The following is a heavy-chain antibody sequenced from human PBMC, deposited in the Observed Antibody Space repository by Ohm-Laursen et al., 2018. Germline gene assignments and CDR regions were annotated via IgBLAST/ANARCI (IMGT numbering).Heavy chain of an antibody. CDR2: IWYDGSNR. Sequence: SLRLSCAASGFSFSTYGMHWVRQAPGKGLEWVAIIWYDGSNRHYADSVKGRFTISRDNSMNTLYLQMDSLRVEDTAVYYCATDVPTTEGDYWGQGTLVTVSS. V-gene: IGHV3-33*01. CDR1: GFSFSTYG. J-gene: IGHJ4*02. D-gene: IGHD4-17*01. CDR3: ATDVPTTEGDY.